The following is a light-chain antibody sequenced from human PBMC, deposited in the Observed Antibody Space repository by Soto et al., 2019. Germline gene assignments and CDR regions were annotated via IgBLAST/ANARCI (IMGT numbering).Light chain of an antibody. J-gene: IGLJ2*01. V-gene: IGLV2-14*03. CDR2: NVS. CDR3: SSYTTTRTVV. Sequence: QSALTQPASVSGSPGQSITISCTGTSSDIGGFNYVSWYQHHPGKAPKLMIHNVSSRPSGVSDRFSGSKSGYTASLTISGLQAEDEADYYCSSYTTTRTVVFGGETKLSVL. CDR1: SSDIGGFNY.